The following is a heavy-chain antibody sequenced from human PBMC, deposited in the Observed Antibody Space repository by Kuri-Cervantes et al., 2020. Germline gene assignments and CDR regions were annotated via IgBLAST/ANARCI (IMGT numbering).Heavy chain of an antibody. D-gene: IGHD6-13*01. CDR2: ISSSSSNI. V-gene: IGHV3-21*01. CDR1: GFTFSSYS. CDR3: ARAKTYSSSWGGYYYYYGMDV. J-gene: IGHJ6*02. Sequence: GESLKISCAASGFTFSSYSMNWVRQAPGKGLEWVSSISSSSSNIYYADSVKGRFTISRDNAKNSLYLQMNSLRAEDTAVYYCARAKTYSSSWGGYYYYYGMDVWGQGTTVTVSS.